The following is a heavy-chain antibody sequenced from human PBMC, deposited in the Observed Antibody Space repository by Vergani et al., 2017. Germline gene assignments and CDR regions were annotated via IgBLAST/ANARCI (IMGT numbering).Heavy chain of an antibody. CDR3: AKKGGSLYYYGVDV. D-gene: IGHD1-26*01. Sequence: QEQLLQSGGGVVQPGGSLRLSCIGSGYTFGHFDMHWVRQAPGKGLARVAFIRYDGSNPQYIDSVKGRFTISRDNSKDTLFLQMNGLRPEDTGTYFCAKKGGSLYYYGVDVWGQGTTITVSS. J-gene: IGHJ6*02. CDR2: IRYDGSNP. V-gene: IGHV3-30*02. CDR1: GYTFGHFD.